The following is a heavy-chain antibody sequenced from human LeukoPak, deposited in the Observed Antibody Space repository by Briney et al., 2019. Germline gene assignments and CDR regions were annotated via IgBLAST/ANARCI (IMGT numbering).Heavy chain of an antibody. Sequence: GESLRLSCAASGVTFSSYSMNWVRQAPGKGLEWVASISSSSSYIYYADSVKGRFTISRDNAKNSLYLQMNSLRAEDTAVYYCARDLGTTVTTINYWGQGTLVTVSS. CDR2: ISSSSSYI. J-gene: IGHJ4*02. CDR3: ARDLGTTVTTINY. V-gene: IGHV3-21*01. D-gene: IGHD4-17*01. CDR1: GVTFSSYS.